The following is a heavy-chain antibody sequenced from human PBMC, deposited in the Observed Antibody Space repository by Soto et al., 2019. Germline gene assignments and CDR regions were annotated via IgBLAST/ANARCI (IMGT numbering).Heavy chain of an antibody. CDR3: AKDLIAAAGNNCFDP. Sequence: QVQLVESGGGVVQPGRSLRLSCAASGFTFSSYGMHWVRQAPGKGLEWVAVISYDGSNKYYADSVKGRFTISRDNSKNTLYLQMNSLRAEDTAVYYCAKDLIAAAGNNCFDPWGQGTLVTVSS. J-gene: IGHJ5*02. V-gene: IGHV3-30*18. D-gene: IGHD6-13*01. CDR2: ISYDGSNK. CDR1: GFTFSSYG.